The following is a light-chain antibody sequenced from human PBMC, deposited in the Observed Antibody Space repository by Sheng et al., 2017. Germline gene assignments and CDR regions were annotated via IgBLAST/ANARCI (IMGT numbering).Light chain of an antibody. V-gene: IGKV3-20*01. Sequence: EIVLTQSPGTLSLSPGESATLSCRASQSVSSSYLAWYQQKPGQAPRLLINGASSRATGIPDRFSGSGSGTEFTLTISSPQSEDFAVYYCQQYNNWPRTFGQGTKVEIK. CDR2: GAS. CDR3: QQYNNWPRT. CDR1: QSVSSSY. J-gene: IGKJ1*01.